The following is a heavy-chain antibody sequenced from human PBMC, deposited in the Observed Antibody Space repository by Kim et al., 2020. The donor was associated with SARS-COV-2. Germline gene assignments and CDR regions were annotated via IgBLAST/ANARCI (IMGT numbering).Heavy chain of an antibody. CDR2: GRET. J-gene: IGHJ2*01. CDR3: ARENWSFDV. Sequence: GRETYYVDSGKGRFTISRDNAKKSLFLQMNSLRAEDTAIYYCARENWSFDVWGRGTLVTVSS. V-gene: IGHV3-7*03.